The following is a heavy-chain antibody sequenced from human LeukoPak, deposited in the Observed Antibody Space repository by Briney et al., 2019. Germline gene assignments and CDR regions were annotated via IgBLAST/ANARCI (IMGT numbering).Heavy chain of an antibody. CDR2: INHSGST. Sequence: SETLSLTCAVYGGSFSGYYWSWIRQPPGKGLEWIGEINHSGSTNYNPSLKSRVTISVDTSKNQFSLELSSVTAADTAVYYCARVYRRLRSPSQPGYNWFDPWGQGTLVTVSS. CDR3: ARVYRRLRSPSQPGYNWFDP. V-gene: IGHV4-34*01. D-gene: IGHD3-16*01. J-gene: IGHJ5*02. CDR1: GGSFSGYY.